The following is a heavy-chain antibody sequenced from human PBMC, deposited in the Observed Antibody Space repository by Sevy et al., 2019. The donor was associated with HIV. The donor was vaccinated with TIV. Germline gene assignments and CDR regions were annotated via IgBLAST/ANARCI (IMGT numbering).Heavy chain of an antibody. CDR2: ISSSSSYI. V-gene: IGHV3-21*01. Sequence: GGSLRLSCAASGFTFSSYSMNWVRQAPGKGLEWDSSISSSSSYIYYADSVKGRFTISRDNAKNSLYLQMNSLRAEDTAVYYCARDPPYYYGSGSHPPVFDYWGQGTLVTVSS. D-gene: IGHD3-10*01. J-gene: IGHJ4*02. CDR1: GFTFSSYS. CDR3: ARDPPYYYGSGSHPPVFDY.